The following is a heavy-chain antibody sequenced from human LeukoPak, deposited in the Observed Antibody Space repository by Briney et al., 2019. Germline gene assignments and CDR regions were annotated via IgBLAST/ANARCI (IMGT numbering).Heavy chain of an antibody. D-gene: IGHD2-2*01. CDR3: ARHGGYCSSTSCYGIGWFDP. Sequence: LGESLKISCKGSGYRLTSYWISWVRQMPGKGLEWMGRIDPSDSYTNYSPSFQGHVTISADKFISTAYLQWSSLKASDTAMYYCARHGGYCSSTSCYGIGWFDPWGQGTLVTVSS. V-gene: IGHV5-10-1*01. CDR1: GYRLTSYW. J-gene: IGHJ5*02. CDR2: IDPSDSYT.